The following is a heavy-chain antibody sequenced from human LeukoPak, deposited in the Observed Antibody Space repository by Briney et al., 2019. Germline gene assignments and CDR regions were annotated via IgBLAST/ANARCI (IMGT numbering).Heavy chain of an antibody. D-gene: IGHD5-18*01. Sequence: GGSLRLSCPASGFTFGDYAMSWARQAPGKGLEWVGFIRSKAFGGTTEYAASVKGRFTISRDDSKSIAYLQMNSLKTEAAAVYRCPRVRAGYNYGPNWFDPWGQGTLVTVSS. V-gene: IGHV3-49*04. CDR1: GFTFGDYA. CDR3: PRVRAGYNYGPNWFDP. CDR2: IRSKAFGGTT. J-gene: IGHJ5*02.